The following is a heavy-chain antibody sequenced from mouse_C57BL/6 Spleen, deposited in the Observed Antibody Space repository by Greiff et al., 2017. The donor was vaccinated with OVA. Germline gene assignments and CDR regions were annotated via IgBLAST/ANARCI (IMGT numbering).Heavy chain of an antibody. J-gene: IGHJ4*01. Sequence: VQLQQSGPGLVQPSQSLSITCTVSGFSLTSYGVHWVRQSPGKGLEWRGVIWSGGSTDYNAAFISRLSISKDNSKSQVFFKMNSLQADDTAIYYCARNSYYYGSSYAMDYWGQGTSVTVSS. CDR1: GFSLTSYG. V-gene: IGHV2-2*01. CDR2: IWSGGST. CDR3: ARNSYYYGSSYAMDY. D-gene: IGHD1-1*01.